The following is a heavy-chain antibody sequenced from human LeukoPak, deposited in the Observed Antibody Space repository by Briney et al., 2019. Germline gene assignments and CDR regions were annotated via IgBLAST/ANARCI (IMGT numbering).Heavy chain of an antibody. V-gene: IGHV3-30*04. CDR3: ARGRGLLAAAGTPAEYFQH. Sequence: GGSLRLSCAASGFTFSNYVMHWVRLAPGKGLEWVAVISYDGSNKYYADSVNGRFTISRDNSKNTLYLQMNSLRAEDTAVYYCARGRGLLAAAGTPAEYFQHWGQGTLVTVSS. J-gene: IGHJ1*01. D-gene: IGHD6-13*01. CDR1: GFTFSNYV. CDR2: ISYDGSNK.